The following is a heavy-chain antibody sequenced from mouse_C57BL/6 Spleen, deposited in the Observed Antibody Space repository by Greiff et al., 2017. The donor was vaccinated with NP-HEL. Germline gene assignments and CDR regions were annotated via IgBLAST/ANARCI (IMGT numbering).Heavy chain of an antibody. D-gene: IGHD4-1*01. CDR3: ARGNWDVLFDY. CDR2: IYPRSGNT. Sequence: QVHVKQSGAELARPGASVKLSCKASGYTFTSYGISWVKQRTGQGLEWIGEIYPRSGNTYYNEKFKGKATLTADKSSSTAYMELRSLTSEDSAVYFCARGNWDVLFDYWGQGTTLTVSS. CDR1: GYTFTSYG. V-gene: IGHV1-81*01. J-gene: IGHJ2*01.